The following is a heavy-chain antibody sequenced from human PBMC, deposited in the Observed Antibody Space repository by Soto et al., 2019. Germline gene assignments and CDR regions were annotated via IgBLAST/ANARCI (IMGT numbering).Heavy chain of an antibody. CDR1: GYSFTSYW. CDR2: IYPGDSDT. CDR3: ARHGMLRFSELSV. Sequence: PGESLKISCKGSGYSFTSYWIGWVRQMPGKGLEWMGIIYPGDSDTRYSPSFQGQVTISADKSISPAYLQWSSLKASDTAMYYCARHGMLRFSELSVWGQGTTVTVSS. D-gene: IGHD3-3*01. J-gene: IGHJ6*02. V-gene: IGHV5-51*01.